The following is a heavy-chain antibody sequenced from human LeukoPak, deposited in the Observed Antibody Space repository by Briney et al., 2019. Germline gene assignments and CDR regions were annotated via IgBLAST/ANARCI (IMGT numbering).Heavy chain of an antibody. CDR3: AKSGSGSYFDY. D-gene: IGHD3-10*01. Sequence: PGGSPRLSCAASGFTFSSYAMSWVRQAPGKGLEWVSTISGGGRSTYYADSVKGRFTISRDNSKNTLYVQMNSLRAEDTAVYYCAKSGSGSYFDYWGQGTLVTVSS. CDR1: GFTFSSYA. J-gene: IGHJ4*02. V-gene: IGHV3-23*01. CDR2: ISGGGRST.